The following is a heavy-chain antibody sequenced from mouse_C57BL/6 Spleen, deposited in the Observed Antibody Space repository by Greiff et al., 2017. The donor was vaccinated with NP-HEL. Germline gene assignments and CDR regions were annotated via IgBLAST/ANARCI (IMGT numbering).Heavy chain of an antibody. CDR3: ARLYGEGYFDV. CDR2: LNPSTGGT. Sequence: VQLQQSGPELVKPGASVKISCKASGYSFTGYYMNWVKQSPEKSLEWIGELNPSTGGTTYNQKFKAKATLTVDKSSSTAYMQLQSLTSEDSAVYYCARLYGEGYFDVWGTGTTVTVSS. D-gene: IGHD1-1*02. CDR1: GYSFTGYY. V-gene: IGHV1-42*01. J-gene: IGHJ1*03.